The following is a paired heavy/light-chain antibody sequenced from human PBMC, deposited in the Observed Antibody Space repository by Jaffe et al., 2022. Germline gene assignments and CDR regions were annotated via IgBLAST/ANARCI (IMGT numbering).Light chain of an antibody. CDR1: QSLLHSNGYNY. CDR2: LGS. Sequence: DIVMTQSPLSLPVTPGEPASISCRSSQSLLHSNGYNYLDWYLQKPGQSPQLLIYLGSNRASGVPDRFSGSGSGTDFTLKISRVEAEDVGVYYCMQALQTYTFGQGTKLEIK. J-gene: IGKJ2*01. V-gene: IGKV2-28*01. CDR3: MQALQTYT.
Heavy chain of an antibody. Sequence: QVQLQESGPGLVKPSQTLSLTCTVSGGSISSGSYYWSWIRQPAGKGLEWIGRIYTSGSTNYNPSLKSRVTISVDTSKNQFSLKLSSVTAADTAVYYCAREGAYYYGSGSYYKGGFDYWGQGTLVTVSS. CDR2: IYTSGST. D-gene: IGHD3-10*01. CDR3: AREGAYYYGSGSYYKGGFDY. V-gene: IGHV4-61*02. J-gene: IGHJ4*02. CDR1: GGSISSGSYY.